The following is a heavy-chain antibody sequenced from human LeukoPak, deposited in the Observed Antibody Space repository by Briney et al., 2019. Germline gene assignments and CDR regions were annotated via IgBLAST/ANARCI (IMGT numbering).Heavy chain of an antibody. V-gene: IGHV3-7*01. J-gene: IGHJ6*02. Sequence: GGSLRLSCAASGFTFSSYWMSWVRQAPGKGLEWVANIKQDGSEKYYVDSVKGRFTISRDNAKNSLYLQMNSLRAEDTAVYYCARAKGSYYCGMDVWGQGTTVTVSS. CDR3: ARAKGSYYCGMDV. CDR1: GFTFSSYW. CDR2: IKQDGSEK.